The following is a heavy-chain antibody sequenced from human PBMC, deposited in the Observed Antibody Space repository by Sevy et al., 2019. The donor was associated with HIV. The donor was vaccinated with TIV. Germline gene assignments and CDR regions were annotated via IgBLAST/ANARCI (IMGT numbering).Heavy chain of an antibody. D-gene: IGHD6-19*01. CDR2: TNSDGSST. J-gene: IGHJ4*02. CDR3: AGSGYSSGLGY. V-gene: IGHV3-74*01. CDR1: GFTFSSYW. Sequence: GGSLRLSCAASGFTFSSYWMHWVRQGLGKGLVWVSRTNSDGSSTSYADSVKGRFTVSRDNAKNTLYLQMNSRRVEDTAVYYCAGSGYSSGLGYWGQGTLVTVSS.